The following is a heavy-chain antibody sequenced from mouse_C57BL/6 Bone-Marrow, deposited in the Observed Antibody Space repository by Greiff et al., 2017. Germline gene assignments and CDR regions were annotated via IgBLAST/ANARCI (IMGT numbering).Heavy chain of an antibody. CDR2: IYPGGGYT. V-gene: IGHV1-63*01. CDR1: GYTFTNYW. D-gene: IGHD1-1*01. CDR3: GRIITTVVAFDY. Sequence: QVQLQQSGAELVRPGPSVKMSCKASGYTFTNYWIGWAKQRPGHGLEWIGDIYPGGGYTNYNEKFKGKATLTSDKSSSTAYMQFSILTSEDSAIYYCGRIITTVVAFDYWGQGTTLTVSS. J-gene: IGHJ2*01.